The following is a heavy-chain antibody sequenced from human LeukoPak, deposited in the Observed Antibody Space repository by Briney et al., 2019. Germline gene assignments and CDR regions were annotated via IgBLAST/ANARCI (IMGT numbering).Heavy chain of an antibody. V-gene: IGHV3-43*02. Sequence: GGSLRLSCAASGFTFDDYAMHWVRQAPGKGREWVSLFSGVGGSTYYADSVKGRFTISRDNSKNSLYLQMNSLRTEDTALYYCAKDYYYGSGSYYFGYYYYYGMDVWGQGTTVTVSS. CDR2: FSGVGGST. CDR1: GFTFDDYA. D-gene: IGHD3-10*01. CDR3: AKDYYYGSGSYYFGYYYYYGMDV. J-gene: IGHJ6*02.